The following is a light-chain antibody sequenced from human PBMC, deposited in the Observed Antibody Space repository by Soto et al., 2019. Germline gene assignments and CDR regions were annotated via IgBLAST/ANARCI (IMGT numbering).Light chain of an antibody. CDR2: EDN. Sequence: NFMLTQPHSVSESPGKTVTISCTRSSGSIASNYVQWYQQRPGSAPTTVIYEDNQRPSGVPDRFSGSIDSSSNSASLTISGLKNEDEADYYCQSYDSSIDVVFGGGTKLTVL. CDR3: QSYDSSIDVV. V-gene: IGLV6-57*04. J-gene: IGLJ2*01. CDR1: SGSIASNY.